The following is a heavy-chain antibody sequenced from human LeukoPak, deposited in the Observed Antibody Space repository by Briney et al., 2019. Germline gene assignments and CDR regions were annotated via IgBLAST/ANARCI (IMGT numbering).Heavy chain of an antibody. CDR1: GFTFSSCN. V-gene: IGHV3-48*04. J-gene: IGHJ4*02. Sequence: GGSLRLSCAASGFTFSSCNMNWVRQAPGKGLEWVSYISYSLSTIYYADSVKGRFTISRDNAKNSLFLQMNSLRAEDTAVYYCAKVGGSDILTEDKAGYYFDYWGQGTLVTVSS. CDR3: AKVGGSDILTEDKAGYYFDY. CDR2: ISYSLSTI. D-gene: IGHD3-9*01.